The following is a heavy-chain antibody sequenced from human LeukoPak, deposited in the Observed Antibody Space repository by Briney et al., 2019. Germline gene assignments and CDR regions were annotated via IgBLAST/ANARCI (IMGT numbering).Heavy chain of an antibody. CDR3: ARGGTRGYSPVDY. CDR1: GFTFSSFW. D-gene: IGHD5-18*01. V-gene: IGHV3-7*03. Sequence: PGGSLRLSCAASGFTFSSFWTNWVRQAPGKGLEWVANIKQDGSERNYVDSVKGRSTISRDNAKNSLFLQMNSMRVEDTAVYYCARGGTRGYSPVDYWGQGILVTVSS. J-gene: IGHJ4*02. CDR2: IKQDGSER.